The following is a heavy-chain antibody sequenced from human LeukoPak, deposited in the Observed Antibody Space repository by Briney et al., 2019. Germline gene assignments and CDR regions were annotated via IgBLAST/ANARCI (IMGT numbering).Heavy chain of an antibody. Sequence: ASVKVSCKASGYTFTSYDINWVRQATGQGLELMGWMNPNSGNTGYAQKFQGRVTMTRNNSISTAYMELSSLRSEDTAVYYCARLYCGGECYYYYGMDVWGQGTTVTVSS. CDR3: ARLYCGGECYYYYGMDV. V-gene: IGHV1-8*01. CDR2: MNPNSGNT. J-gene: IGHJ6*02. D-gene: IGHD2-21*01. CDR1: GYTFTSYD.